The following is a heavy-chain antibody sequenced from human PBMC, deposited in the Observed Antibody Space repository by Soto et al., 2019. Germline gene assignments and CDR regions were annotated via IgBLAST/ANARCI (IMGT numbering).Heavy chain of an antibody. D-gene: IGHD2-2*01. V-gene: IGHV1-2*02. J-gene: IGHJ5*02. Sequence: ASVLVPGKDFGYTFTGYYIPWVRKAPVQGLVWMGWINPNSGGTNYAQKFQGRVTMTRDTYISTAYMELSSLRSDDTAVYYCARRGSAVVAAAIGAWFDPGGQGTMVKVSS. CDR2: INPNSGGT. CDR3: ARRGSAVVAAAIGAWFDP. CDR1: GYTFTGYY.